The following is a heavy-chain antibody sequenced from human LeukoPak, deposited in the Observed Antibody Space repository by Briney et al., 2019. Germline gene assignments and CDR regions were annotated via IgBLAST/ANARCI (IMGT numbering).Heavy chain of an antibody. CDR2: MKQDGSEK. Sequence: GGPLRLSCAASGFTFNNYWMSWVRQAPGKGLEWVANMKQDGSEKYYVDSVKGRFTISRDNAKNSLYLQMSSLRAEDTAVYYCARVSGSSGLKYWGQGTLVTVSS. V-gene: IGHV3-7*01. D-gene: IGHD6-19*01. CDR1: GFTFNNYW. CDR3: ARVSGSSGLKY. J-gene: IGHJ4*02.